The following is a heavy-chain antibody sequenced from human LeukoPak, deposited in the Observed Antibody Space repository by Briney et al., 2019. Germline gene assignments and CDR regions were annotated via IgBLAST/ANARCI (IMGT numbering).Heavy chain of an antibody. CDR1: GFAFSSYW. CDR2: INQDGNSQ. CDR3: ARSLWPEDY. J-gene: IGHJ4*02. V-gene: IGHV3-7*01. D-gene: IGHD2-21*01. Sequence: GSLRLSCEASGFAFSSYWASWVRQAPGEGLEWVANINQDGNSQNYVDSVRGRFTISKDNAKNSVYLQMNSLRAEDTAVYYCARSLWPEDYWGQGILVTVSS.